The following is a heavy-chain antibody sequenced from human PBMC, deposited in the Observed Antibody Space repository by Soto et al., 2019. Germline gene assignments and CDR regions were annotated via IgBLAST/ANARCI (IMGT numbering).Heavy chain of an antibody. CDR1: GFTVSSNY. Sequence: RRLSCAASGFTVSSNYMSWVRQAPGKGLEWVSVIYSGGSTYYADSVKGRFTISRDNSKNTLYLQMNSLRAEDTAVYYCARDYYDSSGYSYWGQGTLVTVSS. D-gene: IGHD3-22*01. J-gene: IGHJ4*02. V-gene: IGHV3-53*01. CDR3: ARDYYDSSGYSY. CDR2: IYSGGST.